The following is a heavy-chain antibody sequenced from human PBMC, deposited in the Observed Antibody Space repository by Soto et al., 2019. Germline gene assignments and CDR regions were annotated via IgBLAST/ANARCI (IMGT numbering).Heavy chain of an antibody. D-gene: IGHD4-4*01. J-gene: IGHJ6*02. CDR2: IYYTGST. CDR1: GGSLSSYY. CDR3: ARDGYTLTPNYYYGMDV. Sequence: SETLSLTCTVAGGSLSSYYLSWIRQPPGKGLEWIGYIYYTGSTNYNPSLKSRVTISVDTSKNHFSLKLSSVTAADTAVYYCARDGYTLTPNYYYGMDVRGQGTTVTVSS. V-gene: IGHV4-59*01.